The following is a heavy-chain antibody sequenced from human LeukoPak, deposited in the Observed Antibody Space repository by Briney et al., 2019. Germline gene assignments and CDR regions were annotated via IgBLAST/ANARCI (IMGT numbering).Heavy chain of an antibody. CDR3: ARIYSGSYSDY. D-gene: IGHD1-26*01. CDR1: GFTVSNNY. V-gene: IGHV3-53*01. CDR2: IYSGGST. Sequence: GGSLRLSCAASGFTVSNNYMSWVRQAPRKGLEWVSVIYSGGSTYYADSVKGRFTISRDNSKNTLYRQMNSLRAEDTAVYYCARIYSGSYSDYWGQGTLVTVSS. J-gene: IGHJ4*02.